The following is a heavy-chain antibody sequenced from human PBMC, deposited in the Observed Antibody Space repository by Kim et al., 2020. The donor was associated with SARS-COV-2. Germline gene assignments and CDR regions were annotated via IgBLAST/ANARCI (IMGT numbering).Heavy chain of an antibody. CDR3: ARVRGPEYSSGWYYYYYG. V-gene: IGHV4-59*01. J-gene: IGHJ6*01. D-gene: IGHD6-19*01. CDR1: GGSISSYY. Sequence: SETLSLTCTVSGGSISSYYWCWSRQPPAKGLEWIGYIYYSGSTNSNPTLNRRVTISVDTSKNQFSLKLSSVTAAATAAYYCARVRGPEYSSGWYYYYYG. CDR2: IYYSGST.